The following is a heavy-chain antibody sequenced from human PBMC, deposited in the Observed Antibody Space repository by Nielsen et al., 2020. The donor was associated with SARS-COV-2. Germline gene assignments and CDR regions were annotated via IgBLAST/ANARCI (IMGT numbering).Heavy chain of an antibody. CDR2: IWYDGSNK. J-gene: IGHJ3*02. D-gene: IGHD3-10*01. Sequence: GGSLRLSCAASGFTFSSYGMHWVRQAPGKGLEWVAVIWYDGSNKYYADSVKGRFTISRDNSKNTLYLKMNSLRAEDTAVYYCARDHYGSGSDDAFDIWGQGTMVTVSS. CDR3: ARDHYGSGSDDAFDI. V-gene: IGHV3-33*01. CDR1: GFTFSSYG.